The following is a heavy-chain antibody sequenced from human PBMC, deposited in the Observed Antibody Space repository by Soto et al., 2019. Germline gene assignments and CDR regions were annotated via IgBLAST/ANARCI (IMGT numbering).Heavy chain of an antibody. Sequence: QVQLQESGPGLVKPSQTLSLTCTVSGGSITSSGYYWSWIRQHPGEGLEWIGFTSNSGSTSYNPSXKXXVTMSVDTSSNQFSLNLKSVTAAATAVYYCARGGGSTKVDYWGQGTLVTVSP. CDR1: GGSITSSGYY. CDR3: ARGGGSTKVDY. CDR2: TSNSGST. V-gene: IGHV4-31*03. J-gene: IGHJ4*02. D-gene: IGHD2-2*01.